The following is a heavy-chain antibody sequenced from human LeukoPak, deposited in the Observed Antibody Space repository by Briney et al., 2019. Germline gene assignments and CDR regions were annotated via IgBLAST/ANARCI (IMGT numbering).Heavy chain of an antibody. Sequence: SETLSLTCTVSGGSISSGSYYWSWIWQPPGKGLEWIGRIYTSGSTNYNPSLKSRVTMSVDTSKNQFSLQLSSVTAADTAVYYRARDEDGSSYDYGFEFWGLGTPVTVSS. CDR1: GGSISSGSYY. V-gene: IGHV4-61*02. CDR3: ARDEDGSSYDYGFEF. J-gene: IGHJ4*02. CDR2: IYTSGST. D-gene: IGHD5-18*01.